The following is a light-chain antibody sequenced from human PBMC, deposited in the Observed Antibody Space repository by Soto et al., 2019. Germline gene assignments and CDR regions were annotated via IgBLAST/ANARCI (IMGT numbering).Light chain of an antibody. CDR1: SRDVGSFNS. Sequence: QSALTQPRSVSGSPGQPLTLSCTGTSRDVGSFNSVSWYQQHTGKAPQLIIYDVTKRPSGVPDRFSGSKSGNTASLNISGLQADDESDYYCCSYAGSSTWVFGGGTKLTVL. J-gene: IGLJ3*02. V-gene: IGLV2-11*01. CDR2: DVT. CDR3: CSYAGSSTWV.